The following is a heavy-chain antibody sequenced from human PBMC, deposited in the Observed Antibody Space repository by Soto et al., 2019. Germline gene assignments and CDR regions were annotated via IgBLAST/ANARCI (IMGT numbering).Heavy chain of an antibody. Sequence: ASVKVSCKASGYTFTSYGISWVRQAPGQGLEWMGWISAYNGNTNYAQKLQGRVTMTTDTSTSTAYMELRSLRSDDTAVYYCARDGSLLAARPVWFDPWGQGXLVTVYS. CDR1: GYTFTSYG. V-gene: IGHV1-18*01. J-gene: IGHJ5*02. CDR2: ISAYNGNT. D-gene: IGHD6-6*01. CDR3: ARDGSLLAARPVWFDP.